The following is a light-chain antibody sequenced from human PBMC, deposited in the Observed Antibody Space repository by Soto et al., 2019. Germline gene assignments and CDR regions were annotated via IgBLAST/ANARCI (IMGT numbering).Light chain of an antibody. CDR3: QQYGSSPRLT. J-gene: IGKJ4*01. CDR2: GAS. CDR1: LSVSSD. V-gene: IGKV3-20*01. Sequence: EVLMTQSPATLSVSPGDRVTLSCRASLSVSSDLAWYQQKPGQAPTLLIYGASIRATGVPARFSGSGSGTDFTLTISRLEPEDFAVYYCQQYGSSPRLTFGGGTKVEIK.